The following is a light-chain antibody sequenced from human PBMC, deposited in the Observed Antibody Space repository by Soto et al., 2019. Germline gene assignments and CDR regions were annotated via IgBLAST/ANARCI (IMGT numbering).Light chain of an antibody. J-gene: IGKJ5*01. V-gene: IGKV1-33*01. CDR1: QTISSW. CDR2: DAS. Sequence: DIQMTQSPSTLSGSVGDRVTITCRASQTISSWLAWYQQKPGRAPKLLIYDASNWEAGVPSRFRGSGSGTGFPFTISSLQPEDFATYYCQQYESLPLAFGQGTRLENK. CDR3: QQYESLPLA.